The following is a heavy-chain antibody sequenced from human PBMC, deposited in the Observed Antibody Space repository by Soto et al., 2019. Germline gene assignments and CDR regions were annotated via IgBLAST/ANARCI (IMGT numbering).Heavy chain of an antibody. V-gene: IGHV3-23*01. D-gene: IGHD5-12*01. Sequence: GGSLRLSCAASGFTFSSYAMSWVRQAPGKGLEWVSAISGSGGSTYYADSVKGRFTISRDNSKNTLYLQMNSLRAEDTAVYYCAKYSGYDKTLLPRGFDPWGQGTLVTVSS. J-gene: IGHJ5*02. CDR2: ISGSGGST. CDR1: GFTFSSYA. CDR3: AKYSGYDKTLLPRGFDP.